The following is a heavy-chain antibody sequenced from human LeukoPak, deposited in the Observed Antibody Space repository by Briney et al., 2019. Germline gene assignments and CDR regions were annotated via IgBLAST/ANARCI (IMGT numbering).Heavy chain of an antibody. V-gene: IGHV3-74*01. CDR1: GFTFSSYA. CDR2: IDNDGRIT. CDR3: TRGMGDY. J-gene: IGHJ4*02. D-gene: IGHD3-10*01. Sequence: PGSSLRLSCAASGFTFSSYAMYRVRHAPGKGLVWVSRIDNDGRITSYADSVKGRFTISRDNAKNMLYLQMNSLRAEDTAVYYCTRGMGDYWGQGTLVTVSS.